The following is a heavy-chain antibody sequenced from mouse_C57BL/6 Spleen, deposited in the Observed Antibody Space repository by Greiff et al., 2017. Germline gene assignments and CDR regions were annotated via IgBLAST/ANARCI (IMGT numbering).Heavy chain of an antibody. V-gene: IGHV12-3*01. CDR2: ITHSGET. D-gene: IGHD4-1*01. CDR3: AGDRLGRGYFDV. Sequence: ESGPGLVKPSQSLFLTCSITGFPITSGYYWIWIRQSPGKPLEWMGYITHSGETFYNPSLQSPISITSETSKNQFFLQLNSVTTEDTAMYYCAGDRLGRGYFDVWGTGTTVTVSS. CDR1: GFPITSGYY. J-gene: IGHJ1*03.